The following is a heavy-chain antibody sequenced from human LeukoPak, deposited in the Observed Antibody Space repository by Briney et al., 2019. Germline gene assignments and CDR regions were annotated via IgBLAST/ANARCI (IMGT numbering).Heavy chain of an antibody. CDR3: ARLDRSGGASDAIDY. CDR1: GASISSSY. J-gene: IGHJ4*02. CDR2: IYYGGNT. D-gene: IGHD3-10*01. V-gene: IGHV4-59*08. Sequence: SETLSLTCTVSGASISSSYWSWIRQPPGKGLEWIGYIYYGGNTNHNPSLKSRLSISVDPSKNQFSLRLSSVTAADTAVYYCARLDRSGGASDAIDYWGQGTLVTVSS.